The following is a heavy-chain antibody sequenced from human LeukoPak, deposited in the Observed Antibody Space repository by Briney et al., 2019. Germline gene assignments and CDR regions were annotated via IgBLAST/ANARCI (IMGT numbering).Heavy chain of an antibody. Sequence: GGSLRLSCAASGFTFSSYGMHWVRQAPGKGLEWVAFIRYDGSNKYYADSVKGRFTISRDNSKNTLYLQMNSLRAEDTAVYYCAKDGWELLGYFDHWGQGTLVTVSS. J-gene: IGHJ4*02. CDR1: GFTFSSYG. D-gene: IGHD1-26*01. CDR2: IRYDGSNK. V-gene: IGHV3-30*02. CDR3: AKDGWELLGYFDH.